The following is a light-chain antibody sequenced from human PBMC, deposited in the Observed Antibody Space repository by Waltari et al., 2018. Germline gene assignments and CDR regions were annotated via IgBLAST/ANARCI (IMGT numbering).Light chain of an antibody. CDR2: DVS. V-gene: IGLV2-23*02. Sequence: QSALTQPAAVSGSPGQSVTISCTGASSDIGRYDIVSWYQQHPGNAPKLGISDVSKRPSGVSDRVSGSKSGDTASLTISGLQFEDEADYYCCSYAGNYVWVFGGGTRLTVL. J-gene: IGLJ3*02. CDR3: CSYAGNYVWV. CDR1: SSDIGRYDI.